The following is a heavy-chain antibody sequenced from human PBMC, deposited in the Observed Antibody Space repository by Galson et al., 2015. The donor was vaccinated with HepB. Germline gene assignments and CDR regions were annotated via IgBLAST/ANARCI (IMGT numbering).Heavy chain of an antibody. V-gene: IGHV3-30*03. CDR2: ISYDGNNK. J-gene: IGHJ4*02. D-gene: IGHD6-19*01. Sequence: SLRLSCAASGFTFSHYGMHWVRQAPGKGLEWVTAISYDGNNKYYADSVKGRFTISRDNSKNTVSLQMNGLTTEDTAVYFCDRVLRSGWTRQFDYWGQGTLVAVSS. CDR1: GFTFSHYG. CDR3: DRVLRSGWTRQFDY.